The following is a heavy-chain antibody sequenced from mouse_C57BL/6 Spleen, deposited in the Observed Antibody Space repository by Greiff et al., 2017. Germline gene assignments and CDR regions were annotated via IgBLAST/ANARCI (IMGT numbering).Heavy chain of an antibody. Sequence: EVQLVESGPGLVKPSQSLSLTCSVTGYSITSGYYWNWIRQFPGNKLEWMGYISYDGSNNYKPSLKNRISITRDTSKNQFFLKLNSVTTEDTATYYCARGITTVVATDYWGQGTTLTVSS. CDR1: GYSITSGYY. CDR3: ARGITTVVATDY. CDR2: ISYDGSN. J-gene: IGHJ2*01. V-gene: IGHV3-6*01. D-gene: IGHD1-1*01.